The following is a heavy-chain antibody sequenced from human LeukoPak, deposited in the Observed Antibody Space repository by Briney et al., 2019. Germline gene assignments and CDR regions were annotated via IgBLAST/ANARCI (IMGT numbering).Heavy chain of an antibody. CDR2: ISSSGST. CDR3: ATYYYTGTYNYFDY. D-gene: IGHD1-26*01. V-gene: IGHV4-39*01. Sequence: PSETLSLTCTVSGGSISSSSYHWVWIRQPPGKGLVWIGTISSSGSTYYNPSLKSRVTISVDTSKNQFSLRLSSVTAADTAVYYCATYYYTGTYNYFDYWGQGTLVTVSS. J-gene: IGHJ4*02. CDR1: GGSISSSSYH.